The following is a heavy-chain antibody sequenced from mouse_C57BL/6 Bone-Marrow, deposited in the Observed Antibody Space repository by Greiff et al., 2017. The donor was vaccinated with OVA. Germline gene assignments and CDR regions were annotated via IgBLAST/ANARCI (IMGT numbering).Heavy chain of an antibody. CDR3: ARDAKGDY. J-gene: IGHJ4*01. CDR2: SRNKANDYTT. Sequence: DVKLVESGGGLVQSGRSLRLSCATSGFTFSDFYMEWVRQAPGKGLEWIAASRNKANDYTTEYSASVKGRFIVSRDTSQSILYLQMNALRAEDTAIYYCARDAKGDYWGQGTSVTVSS. CDR1: GFTFSDFY. V-gene: IGHV7-1*01.